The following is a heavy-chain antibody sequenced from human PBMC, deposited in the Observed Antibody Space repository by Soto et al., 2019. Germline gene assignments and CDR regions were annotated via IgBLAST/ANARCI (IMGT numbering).Heavy chain of an antibody. CDR3: AKSVVVTDVPPDAFDI. V-gene: IGHV3-23*01. CDR1: GFTFSSYA. D-gene: IGHD2-21*02. J-gene: IGHJ3*02. Sequence: VGSLRLSCAASGFTFSSYAMSWVRQAPGKGLEWVSAISGSGGSTYYADSVKGRFTISRDNSKNTLYLQMNSLRAEDTAVYYCAKSVVVTDVPPDAFDICGQGTMVTVSS. CDR2: ISGSGGST.